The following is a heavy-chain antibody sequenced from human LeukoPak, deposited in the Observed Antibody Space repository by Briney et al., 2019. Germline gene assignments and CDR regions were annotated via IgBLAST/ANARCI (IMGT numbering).Heavy chain of an antibody. CDR1: GGSISSGGYY. V-gene: IGHV4-31*03. J-gene: IGHJ4*02. CDR2: IYYSGST. CDR3: ASGRIAAAPT. Sequence: SETLSLTCTVSGGSISSGGYYWRWIRQHPGKGLEWIGYIYYSGSTYYNPSLKSRVTISVDTSKNQFSLKLSSVTAADTAVYYCASGRIAAAPTWGQGTLVTVSS. D-gene: IGHD6-13*01.